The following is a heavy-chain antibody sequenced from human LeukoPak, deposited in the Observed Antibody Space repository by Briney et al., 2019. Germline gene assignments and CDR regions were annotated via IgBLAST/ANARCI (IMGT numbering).Heavy chain of an antibody. CDR3: AGIAVTGKGVFDY. CDR1: GGSISSYY. CDR2: IYYSGST. J-gene: IGHJ4*02. Sequence: SETLSLTCTVSGGSISSYYWSWIRQPPGKGLEWIGYIYYSGSTNYNPSLKSRVTISVDTSKNQFSLKLSSVTAADTAVYYCAGIAVTGKGVFDYWGQGTLVTVSS. D-gene: IGHD6-19*01. V-gene: IGHV4-59*08.